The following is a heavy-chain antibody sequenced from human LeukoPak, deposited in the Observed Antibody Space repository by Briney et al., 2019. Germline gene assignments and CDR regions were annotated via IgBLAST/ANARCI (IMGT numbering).Heavy chain of an antibody. D-gene: IGHD3-10*01. CDR2: ISGSGGST. CDR1: GFTFSSYA. V-gene: IGHV3-23*01. J-gene: IGHJ3*02. CDR3: ASEVTYYYGSGSYYDAFDI. Sequence: PGGSLRLSCAASGFTFSSYAMSWVRQAPGKGLEWVSAISGSGGSTYYADSVKGRFTISRDNSKNTLYLQMNSLRAEDTAVYYCASEVTYYYGSGSYYDAFDIWGQGTMVTVSS.